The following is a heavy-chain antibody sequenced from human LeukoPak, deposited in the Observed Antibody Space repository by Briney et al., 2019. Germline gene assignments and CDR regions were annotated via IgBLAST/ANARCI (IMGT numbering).Heavy chain of an antibody. CDR2: IKQDGSEK. D-gene: IGHD3-3*01. Sequence: PGGSLRLSCAASGFTFSSYWMSWVRQAPGKGLEWVANIKQDGSEKYYVDSVKGRFTISRDNAKNSLYLQMNSLRAEDTAVYYCARSATYYDFWSGEYYYYMDVWGKGTTVTVSS. CDR3: ARSATYYDFWSGEYYYYMDV. CDR1: GFTFSSYW. J-gene: IGHJ6*03. V-gene: IGHV3-7*01.